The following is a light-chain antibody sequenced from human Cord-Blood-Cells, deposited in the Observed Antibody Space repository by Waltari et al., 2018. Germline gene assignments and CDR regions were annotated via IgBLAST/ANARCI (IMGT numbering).Light chain of an antibody. CDR1: QSVSSSY. CDR2: GAS. CDR3: QQYGSSPPIT. J-gene: IGKJ5*01. V-gene: IGKV3-20*01. Sequence: IVLTQSPGTLSLSPGERATLSCRASQSVSSSYLAWYQQKPGQAPRLLIYGASSRATGIPDRFSGSGSGTDFTLTISRLEPEDFAVYYCQQYGSSPPITFGQGTR.